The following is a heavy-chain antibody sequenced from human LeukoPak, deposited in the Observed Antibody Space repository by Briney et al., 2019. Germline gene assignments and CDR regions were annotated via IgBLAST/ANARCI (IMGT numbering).Heavy chain of an antibody. CDR2: IIPIFGTA. D-gene: IGHD3-3*01. J-gene: IGHJ3*02. CDR1: GGTFSSYA. V-gene: IGHV1-69*06. Sequence: ASVNVSCKASGGTFSSYAISWVRQAPGQGLEWMGGIIPIFGTANYAQKFQGRVTITADKSTSTAYMELSSLRSEDTAVYYCARNPPFSAFDIWGQGTMVTVSS. CDR3: ARNPPFSAFDI.